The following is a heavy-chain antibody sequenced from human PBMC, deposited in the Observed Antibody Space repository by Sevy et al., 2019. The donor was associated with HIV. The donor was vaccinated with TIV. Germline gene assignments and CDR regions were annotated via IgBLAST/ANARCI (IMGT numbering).Heavy chain of an antibody. J-gene: IGHJ4*02. V-gene: IGHV1-18*01. CDR1: GYTFTSYG. CDR3: ARGKGPGDSSGYYGLDY. CDR2: ISAYNGNT. D-gene: IGHD3-22*01. Sequence: ASVKVSCKASGYTFTSYGISWVRQAPGQGLEWMGWISAYNGNTNYAQKLHGRVTMTTDTSTSTAYMELRSLRSDDTAVYYCARGKGPGDSSGYYGLDYWGQGTLVTVSS.